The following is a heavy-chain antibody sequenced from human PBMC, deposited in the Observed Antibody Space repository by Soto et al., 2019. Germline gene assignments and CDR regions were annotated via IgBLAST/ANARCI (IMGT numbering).Heavy chain of an antibody. CDR1: GGSISSSSYY. CDR2: IYYSGST. V-gene: IGHV4-39*01. Sequence: SETLSLTCTVSGGSISSSSYYWGWIRQPPGKGLEWIGSIYYSGSTYYNPSLKSRVTISVDTSKNQFSLKLSSVTAADTAVYYCARHPLYYYDSSGYGGSNWFDPWGQGTLVTVS. CDR3: ARHPLYYYDSSGYGGSNWFDP. J-gene: IGHJ5*02. D-gene: IGHD3-22*01.